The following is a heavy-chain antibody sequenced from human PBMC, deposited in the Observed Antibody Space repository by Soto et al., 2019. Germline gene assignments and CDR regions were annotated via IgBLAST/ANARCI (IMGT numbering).Heavy chain of an antibody. J-gene: IGHJ5*02. CDR3: ARVTYYYGSGSNTPTFDP. Sequence: SETLSLTCTVSGGSISSYYWRWIRQPPGKGLEWIGYIYYSGSTNYNPSLKSRVTISVDTSKNQFSLKLSSVTAADTAVYYCARVTYYYGSGSNTPTFDPWGQGTLVTVSS. D-gene: IGHD3-10*01. CDR2: IYYSGST. V-gene: IGHV4-59*01. CDR1: GGSISSYY.